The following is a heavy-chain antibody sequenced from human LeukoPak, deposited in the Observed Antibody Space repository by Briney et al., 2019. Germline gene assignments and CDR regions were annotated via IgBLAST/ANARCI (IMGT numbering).Heavy chain of an antibody. V-gene: IGHV3-23*01. CDR1: GFTFSSYW. CDR2: ISGSAATI. J-gene: IGHJ4*02. D-gene: IGHD3-22*01. CDR3: TSPHLYDSSGYYRVGRDY. Sequence: GGSLRLSCAASGFTFSSYWMHWVRQAPGKGLEWVSSISGSAATISYADSVKGRFTISRDNSKNTLSLQMNSLKTEDTAVYYCTSPHLYDSSGYYRVGRDYWGQGTLVTVSS.